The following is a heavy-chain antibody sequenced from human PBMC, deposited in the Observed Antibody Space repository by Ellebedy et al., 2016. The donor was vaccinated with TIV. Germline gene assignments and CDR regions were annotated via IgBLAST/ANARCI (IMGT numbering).Heavy chain of an antibody. V-gene: IGHV3-30*04. Sequence: PGGSLRLSCTASRFTLIEYTLHWVRQAPGKGLGWEAVVSSDGTNKFYADSVKGRFTISKDTAKSTLFLQMDNLRAEDTAVYYCTSQGWPWFGELLTDYWGQGTLVTVSS. CDR1: RFTLIEYT. D-gene: IGHD3-10*01. CDR2: VSSDGTNK. J-gene: IGHJ4*02. CDR3: TSQGWPWFGELLTDY.